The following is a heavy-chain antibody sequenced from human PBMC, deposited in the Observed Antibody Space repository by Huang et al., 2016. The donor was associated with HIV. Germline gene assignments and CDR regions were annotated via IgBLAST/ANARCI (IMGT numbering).Heavy chain of an antibody. D-gene: IGHD6-13*01. CDR3: VKERGSSRARSSFDF. CDR2: IRYYGNNA. J-gene: IGHJ3*01. V-gene: IGHV3-30*02. CDR1: GFPFSAYG. Sequence: QVRLVESGGGVVQPGASLTLSCSASGFPFSAYGRDWVGKAPGKGLGWVSFIRYYGNNAYLIGSVKGRFTISRDNSNNTLYLRMNSLRPEDTAVYYCVKERGSSRARSSFDFWGQGTSVIVSS.